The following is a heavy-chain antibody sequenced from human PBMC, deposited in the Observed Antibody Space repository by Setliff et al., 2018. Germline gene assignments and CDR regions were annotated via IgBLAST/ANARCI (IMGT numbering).Heavy chain of an antibody. V-gene: IGHV1-18*01. Sequence: ASVKVSCKASGYTFTDYGISWVRQAPGQGLEWMGWISPYSFKTNYPQKFLGRVTVTTDTSTGTAYMELGSLTSDDTAIYYCARINFYVSSGYYYAPDYWGPGTLVTVSS. CDR3: ARINFYVSSGYYYAPDY. J-gene: IGHJ4*02. D-gene: IGHD3-22*01. CDR1: GYTFTDYG. CDR2: ISPYSFKT.